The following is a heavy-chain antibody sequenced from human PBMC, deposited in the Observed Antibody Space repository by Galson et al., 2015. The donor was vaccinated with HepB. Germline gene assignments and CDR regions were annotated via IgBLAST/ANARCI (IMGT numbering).Heavy chain of an antibody. CDR2: ISSSAATI. J-gene: IGHJ6*02. Sequence: SLRLSCAASGFIFNDYYMSWIRQAPGAGLEWVSYISSSAATIYYADSVKGRFTVSRDNAKNSLYLQMNSLRGEDKAIYYCARNLRIKTHYHYSYAMDVWGQGTTVTVSS. CDR3: ARNLRIKTHYHYSYAMDV. V-gene: IGHV3-11*01. D-gene: IGHD3-16*01. CDR1: GFIFNDYY.